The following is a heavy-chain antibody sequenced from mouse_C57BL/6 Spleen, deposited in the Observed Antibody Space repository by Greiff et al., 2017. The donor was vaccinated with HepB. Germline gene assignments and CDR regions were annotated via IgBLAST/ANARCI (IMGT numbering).Heavy chain of an antibody. Sequence: VKLLESGAELVKPGASVKISCKASGYAFSSYWMNWVKQRPGKGLEWIGQIYPGDGDTNYNGKFKGKATLTADKSSSTAYMQLSSLTSEDSAVYFCAREGTRQLRLREFAYWGQGTLVTVSA. D-gene: IGHD3-2*02. CDR2: IYPGDGDT. J-gene: IGHJ3*01. CDR3: AREGTRQLRLREFAY. V-gene: IGHV1-80*01. CDR1: GYAFSSYW.